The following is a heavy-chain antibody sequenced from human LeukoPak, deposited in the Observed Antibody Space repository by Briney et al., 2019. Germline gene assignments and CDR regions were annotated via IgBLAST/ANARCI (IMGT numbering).Heavy chain of an antibody. CDR3: AKDWARVVVTSDAFDI. D-gene: IGHD3-22*01. CDR1: GFTFSSYA. CDR2: ISGSGGST. J-gene: IGHJ3*02. V-gene: IGHV3-23*01. Sequence: PGGSLRLSCAAPGFTFSSYAMSWVRQAPGKGLEWVSAISGSGGSTYYADSVKGRFTISRDNSKNTLYLQMNSLRAEDTAVYYCAKDWARVVVTSDAFDIWGQGTMVTVSP.